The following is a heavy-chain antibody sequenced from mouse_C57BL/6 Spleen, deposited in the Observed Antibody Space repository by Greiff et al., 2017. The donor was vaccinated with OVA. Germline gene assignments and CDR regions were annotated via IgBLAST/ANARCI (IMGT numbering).Heavy chain of an antibody. CDR2: IHPNSGST. V-gene: IGHV1-64*01. Sequence: VQLKQPGAELVKPGASVKLSCKASGYTFTSYWMHWVKQRPGQGLEWIGMIHPNSGSTNYNEKFKSKATLTVDKSSSTAYMQLSSLTSEDSAVYYCARLLRPLMGFDVWGTGTTVTVSS. CDR3: ARLLRPLMGFDV. CDR1: GYTFTSYW. D-gene: IGHD1-2*01. J-gene: IGHJ1*03.